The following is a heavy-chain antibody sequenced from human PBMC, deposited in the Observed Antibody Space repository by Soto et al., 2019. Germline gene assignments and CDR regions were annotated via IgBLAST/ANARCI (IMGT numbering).Heavy chain of an antibody. CDR2: ISTYNGNT. D-gene: IGHD6-19*01. V-gene: IGHV1-18*01. Sequence: ASVKVSCKASGYTFTSSGISWVRQAPGQGPEWMGWISTYNGNTNYAQNLQGRVTMTTDTSTSTAYMELGGLRSDDTAVYYCARTVAGYFDYWGQGTLVTVSS. CDR3: ARTVAGYFDY. J-gene: IGHJ4*02. CDR1: GYTFTSSG.